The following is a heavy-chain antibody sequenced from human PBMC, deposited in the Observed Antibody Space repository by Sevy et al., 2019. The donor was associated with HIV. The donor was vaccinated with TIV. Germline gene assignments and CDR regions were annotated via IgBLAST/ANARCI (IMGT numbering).Heavy chain of an antibody. Sequence: ASVKVSYKASGYTFSSYYMHWVRQAPGQGLEWMGIISPTAGITTYAQMFQGRLTMTRDTSTNTVYMELSSLRSEDTAVYYCARGRSTGYCDYWGQGTLVTVSS. J-gene: IGHJ4*02. CDR2: ISPTAGIT. D-gene: IGHD3-22*01. V-gene: IGHV1-46*01. CDR3: ARGRSTGYCDY. CDR1: GYTFSSYY.